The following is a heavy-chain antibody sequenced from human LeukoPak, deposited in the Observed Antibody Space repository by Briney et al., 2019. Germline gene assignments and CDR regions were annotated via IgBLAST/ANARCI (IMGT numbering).Heavy chain of an antibody. D-gene: IGHD3-22*01. CDR2: ISGSGGST. CDR3: ARDLTDSSGYYY. Sequence: GGSLRLSCAASGFTFSSYAMSWVRQAPGKGLEWVSAISGSGGSTYYADSVKGRFTISRDNAKNTLYLQMNSLRAEDTAVYYCARDLTDSSGYYYWGQGTLVTVSS. J-gene: IGHJ4*02. V-gene: IGHV3-23*01. CDR1: GFTFSSYA.